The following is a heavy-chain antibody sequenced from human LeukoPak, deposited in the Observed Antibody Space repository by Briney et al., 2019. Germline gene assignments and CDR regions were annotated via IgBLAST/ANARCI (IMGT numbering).Heavy chain of an antibody. CDR2: ISGSGGSA. Sequence: PGGSLRLSCAASGFTFSSYGMSWVRQAPGKGLEWVSAISGSGGSAYYADSVKGRFTISRDNSKNTLYLQMNSLRAEDTAVYYCARDGNSMTTVTGEGDYWGQGTLVTVSS. J-gene: IGHJ4*02. CDR1: GFTFSSYG. CDR3: ARDGNSMTTVTGEGDY. V-gene: IGHV3-23*01. D-gene: IGHD4-11*01.